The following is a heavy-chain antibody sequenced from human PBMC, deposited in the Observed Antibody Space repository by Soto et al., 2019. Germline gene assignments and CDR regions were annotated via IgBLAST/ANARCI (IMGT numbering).Heavy chain of an antibody. Sequence: QPGGSLRLSCVASGFTYSSYAMSWVRQAPGKGLEWVSAISGSAGSTYYADSVKGRFTISRDNSKNTLYLQMNSLRAEDTAVYYCAQFGELLSPYYYGMDVWGQGTTVTVSS. J-gene: IGHJ6*02. V-gene: IGHV3-23*01. CDR1: GFTYSSYA. CDR2: ISGSAGST. D-gene: IGHD3-10*01. CDR3: AQFGELLSPYYYGMDV.